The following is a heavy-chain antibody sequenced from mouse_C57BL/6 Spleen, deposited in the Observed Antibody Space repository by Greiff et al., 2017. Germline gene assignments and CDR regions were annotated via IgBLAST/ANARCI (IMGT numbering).Heavy chain of an antibody. V-gene: IGHV14-4*01. J-gene: IGHJ2*01. CDR3: TTLVLRSYFDY. D-gene: IGHD1-1*01. CDR1: GFNIKDDY. Sequence: DVQLQESGAELVRPGASVKLSCTASGFNIKDDYMHWVKQRPEQGLEWIGWIDPENGDTEYASKFQGKATITADTSSNTAYLRLSSLTSEDTAVYYCTTLVLRSYFDYWGQGTTLTVSS. CDR2: IDPENGDT.